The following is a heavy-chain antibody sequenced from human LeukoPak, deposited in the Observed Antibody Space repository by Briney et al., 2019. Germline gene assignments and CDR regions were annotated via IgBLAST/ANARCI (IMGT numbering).Heavy chain of an antibody. CDR3: ARDTDSSGYYDS. J-gene: IGHJ5*01. CDR2: IYNSGST. D-gene: IGHD3-22*01. Sequence: SSETLSLTCIVSGGSVSSYYWTWIRQPPGKGLEWIGYIYNSGSTSYNPSLKSRVTISVDTSKNQFSLKLSSVTAADTAVYYCARDTDSSGYYDSWGQGTLVTVSS. CDR1: GGSVSSYY. V-gene: IGHV4-59*02.